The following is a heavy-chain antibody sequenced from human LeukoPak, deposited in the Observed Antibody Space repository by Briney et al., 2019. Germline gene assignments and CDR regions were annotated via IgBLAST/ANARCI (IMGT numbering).Heavy chain of an antibody. J-gene: IGHJ4*02. D-gene: IGHD5-18*01. CDR2: IYYTGST. CDR1: GGSISSFY. V-gene: IGHV4-59*12. CDR3: ARRFRTGYRHFDY. Sequence: PSETLSLTCTVSGGSISSFYWSWIRQPPGKGLEWIGYIYYTGSTNYNPSLKSRVTISVDTSKNQFSLKLSSVTAADTAVYYCARRFRTGYRHFDYWGQGTLVTVSS.